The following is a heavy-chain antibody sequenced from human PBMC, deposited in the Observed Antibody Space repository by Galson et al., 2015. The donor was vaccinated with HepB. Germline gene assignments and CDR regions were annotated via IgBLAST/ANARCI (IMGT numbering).Heavy chain of an antibody. CDR1: GFTFSDYY. V-gene: IGHV3-11*01. J-gene: IGHJ3*02. D-gene: IGHD6-19*01. CDR3: ARDPRVAGNKAFDI. Sequence: SLRLSCAASGFTFSDYYMSWIRQAPGKGLEWVSYISSSGSTIYYADSVKGRFTISRDNAKNSLYLQMNSLRAEDTAVYYCARDPRVAGNKAFDIWGQGTMVTVSS. CDR2: ISSSGSTI.